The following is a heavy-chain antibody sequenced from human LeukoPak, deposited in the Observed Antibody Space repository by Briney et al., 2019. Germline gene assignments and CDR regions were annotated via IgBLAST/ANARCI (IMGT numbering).Heavy chain of an antibody. J-gene: IGHJ3*02. CDR3: AREAASIVATIEAAFDI. Sequence: GGSLRLSCAASGFTFSDHYMDWVRQAPGKGLERVGRTRNKANSYTTEYAASVKGRFTISRDDSKDSLYLQMNSLKTEDTAVYYCAREAASIVATIEAAFDIWGQGTMVTVSS. CDR2: TRNKANSYTT. CDR1: GFTFSDHY. D-gene: IGHD5-12*01. V-gene: IGHV3-72*01.